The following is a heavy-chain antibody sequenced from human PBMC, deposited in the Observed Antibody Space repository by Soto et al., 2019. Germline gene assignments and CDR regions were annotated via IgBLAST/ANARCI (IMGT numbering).Heavy chain of an antibody. V-gene: IGHV3-23*01. CDR2: ISGSGGST. CDR1: GFTFSSYA. Sequence: GGSLRLSCAASGFTFSSYAMSWVRQAPGKGLEWVSAISGSGGSTYYADSVKGRFTISRDNSKNTLYRQMNSLRAEDTAVYYCAKDRMPRFTEWASYYGMDVWGQGTTVTVSS. CDR3: AKDRMPRFTEWASYYGMDV. J-gene: IGHJ6*02. D-gene: IGHD2-2*01.